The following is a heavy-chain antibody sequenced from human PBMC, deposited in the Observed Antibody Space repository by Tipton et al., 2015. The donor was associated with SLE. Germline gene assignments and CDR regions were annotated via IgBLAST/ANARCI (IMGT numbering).Heavy chain of an antibody. Sequence: TLSLTCAVYGGSFSGYYWSWIRQPPGKGLEWIGEINHSGSTNYNPSLKSRVTISVGTSKNQFSLKLSSVTAADTAVYYCARSNYDYIWGSYRASAAADAFDIWGQGTMVTVSS. D-gene: IGHD3-16*02. CDR3: ARSNYDYIWGSYRASAAADAFDI. V-gene: IGHV4-34*01. CDR1: GGSFSGYY. J-gene: IGHJ3*02. CDR2: INHSGST.